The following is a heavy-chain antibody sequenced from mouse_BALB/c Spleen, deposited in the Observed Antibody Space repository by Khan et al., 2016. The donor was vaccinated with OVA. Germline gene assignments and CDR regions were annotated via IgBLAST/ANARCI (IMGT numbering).Heavy chain of an antibody. J-gene: IGHJ3*01. CDR3: GRNAYMYDFTY. Sequence: QVQLQQPGPGLVQPSQSLSLTCTVSGFSLTTYGVHWVRQSPGKGLEWLGLIWSGGNTDSNAAFLSRLSITTDNSKSPVFFHINSLQADDTAMDYCGRNAYMYDFTYGGQGTQVT. V-gene: IGHV2-2*01. CDR1: GFSLTTYG. CDR2: IWSGGNT. D-gene: IGHD2-14*01.